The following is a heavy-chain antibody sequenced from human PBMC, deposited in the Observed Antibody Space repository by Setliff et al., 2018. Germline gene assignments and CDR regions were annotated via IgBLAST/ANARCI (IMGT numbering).Heavy chain of an antibody. CDR2: IYSSGNT. V-gene: IGHV4-39*07. J-gene: IGHJ4*02. Sequence: SETLSLTCTVSGDSIRSSRYYWGWIRQPPGTGLEWIGSIYSSGNTYYNPSLKRRVTISVDTTKNQFSLQLNSVTAADTAVYYCARDPSSVAARPGYWGQGTLVTVSS. CDR3: ARDPSSVAARPGY. D-gene: IGHD6-6*01. CDR1: GDSIRSSRYY.